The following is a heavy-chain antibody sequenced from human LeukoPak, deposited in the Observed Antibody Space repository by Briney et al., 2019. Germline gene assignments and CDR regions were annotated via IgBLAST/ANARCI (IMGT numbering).Heavy chain of an antibody. CDR3: ARDYDSSGYYRVFDY. Sequence: SETLSLTCTVSGCSISSYYWSWIRPPAGKGLEWIGRIYTSGSTNYNPSLKSRVTMSVDTSKNQFSLKLSSVTAADTAVYYCARDYDSSGYYRVFDYWGQGTLVTVSS. V-gene: IGHV4-4*07. J-gene: IGHJ4*02. CDR2: IYTSGST. D-gene: IGHD3-22*01. CDR1: GCSISSYY.